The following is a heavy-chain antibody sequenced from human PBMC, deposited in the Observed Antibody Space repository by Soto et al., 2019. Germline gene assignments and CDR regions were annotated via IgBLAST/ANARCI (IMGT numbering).Heavy chain of an antibody. V-gene: IGHV1-18*01. D-gene: IGHD2-21*02. CDR1: GSTFTSYG. Sequence: QVQLGQSGAEVKTPGASVKVSCKASGSTFTSYGISWVRQAPGQGIEWMGWISAYNGNTNYAQKLQGRVTMTTDTSTSTAYMEVRSLRSDDTAVDYCARVVVPASDAFDIWGQGTMVTVSS. J-gene: IGHJ3*02. CDR3: ARVVVPASDAFDI. CDR2: ISAYNGNT.